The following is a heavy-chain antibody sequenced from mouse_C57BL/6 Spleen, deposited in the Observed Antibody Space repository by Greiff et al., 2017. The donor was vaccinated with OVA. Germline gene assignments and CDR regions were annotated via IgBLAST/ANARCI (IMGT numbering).Heavy chain of an antibody. CDR1: GYTFTSYW. V-gene: IGHV1-52*01. Sequence: QVQLQQPGAELVRPGSSVKLSCKASGYTFTSYWMHWVKQRPIQGLEWIGNIDPSDSETHYNQKFKDKATLTVDKSSSTAYMQLSSLTSEDSAVYYCARRGGYDGFDYWGQGTTLTVSS. J-gene: IGHJ2*01. D-gene: IGHD2-2*01. CDR2: IDPSDSET. CDR3: ARRGGYDGFDY.